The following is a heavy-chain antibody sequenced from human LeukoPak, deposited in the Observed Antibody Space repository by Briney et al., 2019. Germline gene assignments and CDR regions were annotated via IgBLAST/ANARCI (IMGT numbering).Heavy chain of an antibody. Sequence: ASVKVSCKASGYTFTSYDINWVRQATGQGLEWMGWISAYNGNTNYAQKLQGRVTMTTDTSTSTAYMELRSLRSDDTAVYYCATLQTYYYYMDVWGKGTTVTVSS. CDR2: ISAYNGNT. D-gene: IGHD4-11*01. J-gene: IGHJ6*03. CDR3: ATLQTYYYYMDV. CDR1: GYTFTSYD. V-gene: IGHV1-18*01.